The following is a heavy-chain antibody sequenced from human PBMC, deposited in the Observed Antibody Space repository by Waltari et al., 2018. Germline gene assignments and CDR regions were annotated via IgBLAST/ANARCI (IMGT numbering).Heavy chain of an antibody. CDR3: ARHITFSYDFFAMDV. CDR1: RGSISSDY. CDR2: IFASGNT. J-gene: IGHJ6*02. D-gene: IGHD3-16*01. Sequence: QVQLQESGPGLVKPSATLSPTCTVSRGSISSDYWSWIRQPPGKGLEWIGNIFASGNTNYNPSLKSRVTISLDTSKNQISLKLNSVTAADTAVYYCARHITFSYDFFAMDVWGQGTTVIVSS. V-gene: IGHV4-59*08.